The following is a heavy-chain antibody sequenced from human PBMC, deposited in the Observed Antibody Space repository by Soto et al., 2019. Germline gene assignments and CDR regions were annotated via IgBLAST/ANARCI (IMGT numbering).Heavy chain of an antibody. V-gene: IGHV3-23*01. CDR3: AKVGRHFDLLSYPDYFDY. CDR2: ISAGGGTT. D-gene: IGHD3-9*01. CDR1: GVSLDTNG. J-gene: IGHJ4*01. Sequence: RLSCAAPGVSLDTNGMTWVLLGLGKGLEWVSAISAGGGTTYYAAPVKGGFTISRDNSKNRLYLQVNRRRAEDTAVYYFAKVGRHFDLLSYPDYFDYCG.